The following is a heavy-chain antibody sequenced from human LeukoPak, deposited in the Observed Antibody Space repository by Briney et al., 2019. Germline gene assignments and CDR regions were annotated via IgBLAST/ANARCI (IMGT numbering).Heavy chain of an antibody. J-gene: IGHJ4*02. V-gene: IGHV3-13*01. Sequence: PGGSLRLSCAASGFTFSSYDMHWVRQATGKGLEWVSAICTAGDTYYPGSVKGRFTISRENAKNSLYLQMNSLRAGDTAVYYCARVAFPGTTLFDYWGQGTLVTVSS. CDR1: GFTFSSYD. D-gene: IGHD1-7*01. CDR2: ICTAGDT. CDR3: ARVAFPGTTLFDY.